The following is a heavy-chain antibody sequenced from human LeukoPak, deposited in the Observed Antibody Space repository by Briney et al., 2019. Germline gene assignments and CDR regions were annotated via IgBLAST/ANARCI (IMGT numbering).Heavy chain of an antibody. CDR2: ISAYNGNT. Sequence: PQASVKVSCKASGYTFTSYGISWVRQAPGQGLEWMGWISAYNGNTNYAQKLQGRVTMTTDTSTSTAYMELRSLRSDDTAVYYCARDEPTKLLRAWFDPWGQGTLVTVSS. CDR1: GYTFTSYG. D-gene: IGHD2-15*01. CDR3: ARDEPTKLLRAWFDP. V-gene: IGHV1-18*01. J-gene: IGHJ5*02.